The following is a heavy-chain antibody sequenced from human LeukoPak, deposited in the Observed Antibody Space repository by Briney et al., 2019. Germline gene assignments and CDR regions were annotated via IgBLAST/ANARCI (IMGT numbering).Heavy chain of an antibody. CDR3: AADLNLGNRGRLAATLFDY. J-gene: IGHJ4*02. CDR2: IVVGSGNT. CDR1: GFTFTSSA. Sequence: SVKVSCKASGFTFTSSAMQWVRQARGQRLEWIGWIVVGSGNTNYAQKFQGRVTSTRDMSTSTAYMELSSLRSEDTAVYYCAADLNLGNRGRLAATLFDYWGQGTMVTVSS. V-gene: IGHV1-58*02. D-gene: IGHD2-15*01.